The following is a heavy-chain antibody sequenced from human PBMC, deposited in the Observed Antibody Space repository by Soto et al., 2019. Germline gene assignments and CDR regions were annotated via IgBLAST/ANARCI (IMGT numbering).Heavy chain of an antibody. Sequence: EVQLVESGGGLVQPRGSLRLSCAASGFTVSSNYMSWVRQAPGKGLEWVSVIYSGGSTYYADSVKGRFTISRDNSKNTLYLQMNSLRAEDTAVYYCARGLRYSLGAFDIWGQGTMVTVSS. D-gene: IGHD3-9*01. CDR1: GFTVSSNY. CDR3: ARGLRYSLGAFDI. J-gene: IGHJ3*02. CDR2: IYSGGST. V-gene: IGHV3-66*01.